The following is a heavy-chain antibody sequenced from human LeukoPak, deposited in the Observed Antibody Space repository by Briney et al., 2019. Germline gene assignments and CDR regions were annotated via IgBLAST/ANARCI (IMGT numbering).Heavy chain of an antibody. V-gene: IGHV3-33*08. CDR3: ASSFIGGMDV. CDR1: GFTFSSYA. D-gene: IGHD2-15*01. J-gene: IGHJ6*04. Sequence: GGSLRLSCAASGFTFSSYAMSWVRQAPGKGLEWVAVIWYDGSNKYYADSVKGRFTISRDNSKNTLYLQMNSLRAEETAVYYCASSFIGGMDVWGKGTTVTVSS. CDR2: IWYDGSNK.